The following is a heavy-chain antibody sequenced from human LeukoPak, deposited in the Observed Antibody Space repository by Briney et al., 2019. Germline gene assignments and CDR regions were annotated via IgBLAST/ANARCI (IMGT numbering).Heavy chain of an antibody. V-gene: IGHV3-30-3*01. CDR2: ISYDGSNK. CDR1: GVTFSSYA. Sequence: PGRPLRLSCAATGVTFSSYAMHWVRQAPGKGLEWVAVISYDGSNKYYADSVKGRFTISRDNSKNTLYLQMNSLRAEDTAVYYCARDRAAYYYDSSGYRFWGQGTLVTVSS. J-gene: IGHJ4*02. CDR3: ARDRAAYYYDSSGYRF. D-gene: IGHD3-22*01.